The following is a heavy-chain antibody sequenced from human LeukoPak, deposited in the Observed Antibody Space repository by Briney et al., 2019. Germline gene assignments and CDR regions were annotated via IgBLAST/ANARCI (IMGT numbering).Heavy chain of an antibody. J-gene: IGHJ4*02. V-gene: IGHV1-2*02. D-gene: IGHD5-18*01. CDR2: ISPNSGGT. CDR3: ARSGYSYGYSPPFDY. CDR1: GYTFTAYY. Sequence: ASVKVSCKASGYTFTAYYMHWVRQAPGQGLEWMGYISPNSGGTNYAQKFQGRVTMTSDTSISTAYMELSSLRSDDTAVYYCARSGYSYGYSPPFDYWAREPWSPSPQ.